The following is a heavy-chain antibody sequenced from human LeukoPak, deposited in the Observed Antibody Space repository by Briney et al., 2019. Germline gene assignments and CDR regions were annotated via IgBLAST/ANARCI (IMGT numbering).Heavy chain of an antibody. Sequence: GGSLRLSCAASGFTFSSYEMNWVRQAPGKGLEWVSYISSGGGGIFYADSVKGRFTISRDNAKNSLHLQMNSLRAEDTAVYYCARDGASHPSIYNFDYWGQGTLVTVSS. J-gene: IGHJ4*02. CDR2: ISSGGGGI. CDR3: ARDGASHPSIYNFDY. V-gene: IGHV3-48*03. CDR1: GFTFSSYE. D-gene: IGHD5/OR15-5a*01.